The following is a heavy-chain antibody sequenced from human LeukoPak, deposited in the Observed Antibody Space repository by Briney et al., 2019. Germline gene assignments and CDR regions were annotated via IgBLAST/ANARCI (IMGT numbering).Heavy chain of an antibody. CDR2: TYYRSKWYY. D-gene: IGHD4-23*01. CDR3: AGDGGNYSNSYSFDV. V-gene: IGHV6-1*01. J-gene: IGHJ6*02. CDR1: GDSVSTKSGA. Sequence: SQILSLTCAISGDSVSTKSGAWSWIRQSPSRGLEWLGRTYYRSKWYYDYAESVRSRITISPDTPKNQFFLHLNSVTPEDTAVYYCAGDGGNYSNSYSFDVWGQGTTVAVSS.